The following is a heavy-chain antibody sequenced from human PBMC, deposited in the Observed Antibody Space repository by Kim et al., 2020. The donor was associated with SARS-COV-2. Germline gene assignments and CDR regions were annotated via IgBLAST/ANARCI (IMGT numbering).Heavy chain of an antibody. V-gene: IGHV4-39*01. CDR1: GGSISSSSYY. CDR2: IYYSGST. Sequence: SETLSLTCTVSGGSISSSSYYWGWIRQPPGKGLEWIGSIYYSGSTYYNPSLKSRVTISVDTSKNQFSLKLSSVTAADTAVYYCARQPLRIAARPGWFDPWGQGTLVTVSS. J-gene: IGHJ5*02. CDR3: ARQPLRIAARPGWFDP. D-gene: IGHD6-6*01.